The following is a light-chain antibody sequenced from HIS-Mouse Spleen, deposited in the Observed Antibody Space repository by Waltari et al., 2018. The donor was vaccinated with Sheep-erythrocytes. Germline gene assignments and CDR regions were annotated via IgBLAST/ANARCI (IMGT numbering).Light chain of an antibody. J-gene: IGLJ2*01. CDR1: RSTLGNNA. CDR2: YDD. CDR3: AAWDDSLNGVV. V-gene: IGLV1-36*01. Sequence: QSVLTQPPSVSEAPRQRVTISCSGSRSTLGNNAVNWYQQPPGKAPKLLIYYDDLLPSGVSDRFSGSKSGTSASLAISGLQSEDEADYYCAAWDDSLNGVVFGGGTKLTVL.